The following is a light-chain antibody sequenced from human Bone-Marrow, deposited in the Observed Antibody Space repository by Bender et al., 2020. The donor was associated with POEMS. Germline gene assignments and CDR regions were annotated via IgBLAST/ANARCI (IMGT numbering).Light chain of an antibody. CDR1: NIGVKS. J-gene: IGLJ3*02. CDR2: DDR. V-gene: IGLV3-21*02. CDR3: QVWDSSSDPPWV. Sequence: SYDPTQSPSVSVAPGQTARIVCGGNNIGVKSVLWYQQKPGQAPVLVVSDDRDRPPGIPERFSGSDSGNTATLTISRVEAGDEADYYCQVWDSSSDPPWVFGGGTKLTVL.